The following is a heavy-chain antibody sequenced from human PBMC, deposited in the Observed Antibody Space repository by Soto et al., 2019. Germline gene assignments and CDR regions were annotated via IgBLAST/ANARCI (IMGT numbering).Heavy chain of an antibody. CDR1: GFTFTSYT. D-gene: IGHD6-6*01. J-gene: IGHJ6*02. CDR2: ISGSGGNT. V-gene: IGHV3-23*01. CDR3: ARFQGLAARPSHYGMDV. Sequence: GGSLRLSCAASGFTFTSYTMSWVRQAPGKGLEWVSAISGSGGNTYYADSVKGRFTVSRDNSKNTLYLQMNSLRAEDTAVYYCARFQGLAARPSHYGMDVWGQGTTVTVSS.